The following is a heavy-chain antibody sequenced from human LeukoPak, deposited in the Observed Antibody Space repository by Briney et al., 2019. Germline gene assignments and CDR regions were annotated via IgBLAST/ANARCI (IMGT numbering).Heavy chain of an antibody. D-gene: IGHD6-13*01. CDR1: GGSFSSYA. V-gene: IGHV1-69*13. CDR3: ARDRSSTWYGGIDY. CDR2: IIPIFGTA. Sequence: ASVKVSCKASGGSFSSYAISWVRQAPGQGLEWMGGIIPIFGTANYAQKFQGRVTITADESTSTAYMELSSLRSEDTAVYYCARDRSSTWYGGIDYWGQGTLVTASS. J-gene: IGHJ4*02.